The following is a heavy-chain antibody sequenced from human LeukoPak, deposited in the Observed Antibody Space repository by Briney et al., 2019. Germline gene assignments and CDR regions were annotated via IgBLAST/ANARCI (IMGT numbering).Heavy chain of an antibody. CDR2: ISYDGSNK. CDR3: ARSRRPGCHPFDY. Sequence: PGRSLRLSCAASGFTFSSYAMHWVRQAPGKGLEWVAVISYDGSNKYYADSVKGRFTISRDNSKNTLYLQMNSLRSEDTAVYYCARSRRPGCHPFDYWGQGTLVTVSS. J-gene: IGHJ4*02. CDR1: GFTFSSYA. V-gene: IGHV3-30-3*01.